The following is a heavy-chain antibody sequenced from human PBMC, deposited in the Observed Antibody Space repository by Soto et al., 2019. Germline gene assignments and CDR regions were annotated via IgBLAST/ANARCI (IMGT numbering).Heavy chain of an antibody. V-gene: IGHV4-30-4*01. Sequence: SETLSLTCSVSGDSISNLDYFWAWIRQPPGQALEYIGYIYKSATTYYNPSFESRVAISVDTSKSQFSLNVTSVTAADTAVYFCARGRYCLTGRCFPNWFDSWGQGALVSVSS. D-gene: IGHD7-27*01. J-gene: IGHJ5*01. CDR1: GDSISNLDYF. CDR2: IYKSATT. CDR3: ARGRYCLTGRCFPNWFDS.